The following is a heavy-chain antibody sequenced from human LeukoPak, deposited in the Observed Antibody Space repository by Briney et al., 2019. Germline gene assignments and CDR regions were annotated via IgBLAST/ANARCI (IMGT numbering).Heavy chain of an antibody. CDR3: ARVGSSSWLTPYYYYYMAV. CDR1: GYTFTSYD. V-gene: IGHV1-8*01. CDR2: MNPNSGNT. D-gene: IGHD6-13*01. Sequence: ASVKVSCKASGYTFTSYDINWVRQDTGQGLERMGWMNPNSGNTGYAQKFQGRVTMTRNTSISTAYMELSSLRSEDTAVYYCARVGSSSWLTPYYYYYMAVWGKGTTVTISS. J-gene: IGHJ6*03.